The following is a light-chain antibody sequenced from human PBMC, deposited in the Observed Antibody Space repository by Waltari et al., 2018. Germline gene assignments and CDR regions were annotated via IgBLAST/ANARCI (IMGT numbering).Light chain of an antibody. V-gene: IGKV1-5*03. CDR2: KAS. J-gene: IGKJ2*01. Sequence: IQMTQSPSTLSASLGDTVNITCRASQSISYWLAWYQQKSGKAPKLLIYKASNLERGVPSRFSASESGTEFTLTITSLQPDDSATYYCQQYDTHPNTFGQGTKLEI. CDR1: QSISYW. CDR3: QQYDTHPNT.